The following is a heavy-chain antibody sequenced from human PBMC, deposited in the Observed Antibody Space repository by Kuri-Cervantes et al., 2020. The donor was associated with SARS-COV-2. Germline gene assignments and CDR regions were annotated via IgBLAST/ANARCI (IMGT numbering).Heavy chain of an antibody. D-gene: IGHD3-16*02. J-gene: IGHJ4*02. V-gene: IGHV3-23*01. CDR3: ARSYYDYIWGSYRPEALDY. CDR2: ISGSGTGA. Sequence: GESLKISCAASGFSFSSYAMSWVRQAPGKGLEWVSVISGSGTGAYYADSVKGRFTISRDNSKNTLYLQMNSLRAEDTAVYYCARSYYDYIWGSYRPEALDYWGQGTLVTVSS. CDR1: GFSFSSYA.